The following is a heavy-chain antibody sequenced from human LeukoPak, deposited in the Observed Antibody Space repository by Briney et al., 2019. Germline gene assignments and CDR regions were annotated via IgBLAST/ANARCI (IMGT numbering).Heavy chain of an antibody. V-gene: IGHV1-69*13. D-gene: IGHD5-24*01. J-gene: IGHJ4*02. CDR3: ARGVGFSRWLQLRRYGYFDY. CDR1: GGTFSSYA. Sequence: GASVKVSCKASGGTFSSYAISWVRQAPGQGLEWMGGIIPIFGTANYAQKFQGRVTITADESTSTAYMELSSLRSEGTAVYYCARGVGFSRWLQLRRYGYFDYWGQGTLVTVSS. CDR2: IIPIFGTA.